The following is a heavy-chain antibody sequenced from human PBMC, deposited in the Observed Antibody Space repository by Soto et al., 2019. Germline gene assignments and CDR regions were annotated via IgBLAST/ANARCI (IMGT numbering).Heavy chain of an antibody. CDR1: GGSISSYY. Sequence: QVQLQESGPGLVKPSETLSLTCTVSGGSISSYYWSWIRQPPGKGLEWIGYIYYSGSTNYNPSLKSRVTISVDTSKNQFSLKLSSVTAADTAVYYCARGSSAAAGASFDDWGQGTLVTVSS. V-gene: IGHV4-59*01. D-gene: IGHD2-15*01. CDR3: ARGSSAAAGASFDD. J-gene: IGHJ4*02. CDR2: IYYSGST.